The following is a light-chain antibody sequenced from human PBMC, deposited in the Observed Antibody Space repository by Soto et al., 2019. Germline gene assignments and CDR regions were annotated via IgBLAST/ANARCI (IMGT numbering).Light chain of an antibody. V-gene: IGKV3D-15*02. CDR1: QSVTSK. CDR3: QQYGSSPYT. Sequence: EIVMTQSPVALSVSPGESATLSCRASQSVTSKVAWYQQKSGQAPRLLIYSASTRATGIPARFSGSGSGTEFTLTIRRLEPEDFAVYYCQQYGSSPYTFGQGTKLDIK. J-gene: IGKJ2*01. CDR2: SAS.